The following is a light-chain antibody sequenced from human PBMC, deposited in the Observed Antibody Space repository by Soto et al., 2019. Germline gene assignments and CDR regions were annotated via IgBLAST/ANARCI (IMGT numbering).Light chain of an antibody. CDR2: EVS. CDR1: SSDVGGYNY. J-gene: IGLJ2*01. V-gene: IGLV2-8*01. Sequence: QSALTQPPSASGSPGQSVTISCTGTSSDVGGYNYVSWYQQHPGKAPKLVIYEVSKRPSGVPDRFSGSKSGNTASLTVSGLQAEDEAHYYCSSYAGGNNVVFGGGTKLTVL. CDR3: SSYAGGNNVV.